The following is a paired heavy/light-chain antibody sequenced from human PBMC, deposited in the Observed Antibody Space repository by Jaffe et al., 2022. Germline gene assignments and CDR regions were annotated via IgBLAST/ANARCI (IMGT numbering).Heavy chain of an antibody. D-gene: IGHD2-15*01. Sequence: QVQLQESGPGLVKPSETLSLTCAVSGYSISSGYYWGWIRQPPGKGLEWIGSIYHGGSTYYNPSLKSRVTISVDTSKNQFSLKLSSVTAADTAMYYCARQPGYCSGGTCYTYYFDYWGQGTLVIVSS. CDR1: GYSISSGYY. V-gene: IGHV4-38-2*01. J-gene: IGHJ4*02. CDR3: ARQPGYCSGGTCYTYYFDY. CDR2: IYHGGST.
Light chain of an antibody. V-gene: IGKV3-15*01. Sequence: EIVMTQSPATLSVSPGERATLSCRASQSVGSNLAWCQQKPGQAPRLLIYGASTRATGIPARFSGSGSGTEFTLTISSLQSEDFAVYYCQQYNNWPFTFGPGTKVDIK. CDR2: GAS. CDR3: QQYNNWPFT. J-gene: IGKJ3*01. CDR1: QSVGSN.